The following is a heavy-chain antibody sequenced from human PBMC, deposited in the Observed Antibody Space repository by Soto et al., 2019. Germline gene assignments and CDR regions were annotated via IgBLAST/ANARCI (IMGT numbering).Heavy chain of an antibody. CDR2: ISAYNGNT. J-gene: IGHJ6*03. D-gene: IGHD4-17*01. Sequence: QVQLVQSGAEVKKPGASVKVSCKASGYTFTSYGISWVRKAPGQGLEWLGWISAYNGNTNYAQKLQGRVTMTTDTSTSTVYMELRSLRSDDTAVYYCARIYGDYLYFYYYYMDVWGKGTTVTVSS. V-gene: IGHV1-18*01. CDR1: GYTFTSYG. CDR3: ARIYGDYLYFYYYYMDV.